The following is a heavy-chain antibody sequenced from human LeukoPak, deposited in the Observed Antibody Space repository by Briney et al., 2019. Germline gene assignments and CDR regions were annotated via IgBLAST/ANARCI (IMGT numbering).Heavy chain of an antibody. V-gene: IGHV3-23*01. Sequence: GGSLRLSCAASGLTFSTFGMTWVRQAPGKGLEWVSAISGSAVSTFYADSVKGRFTISRDNSENTLFLQMNNLRAEDTALYYCAKDVATAMEYMDAWGEGTTVIVSS. CDR2: ISGSAVST. CDR3: AKDVATAMEYMDA. CDR1: GLTFSTFG. D-gene: IGHD5-18*01. J-gene: IGHJ6*03.